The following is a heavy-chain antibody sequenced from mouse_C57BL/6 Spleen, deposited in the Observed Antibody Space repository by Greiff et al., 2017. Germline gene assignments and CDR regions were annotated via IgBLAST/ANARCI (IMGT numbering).Heavy chain of an antibody. CDR2: TNYDGSST. Sequence: EVKLMESEGGLVQPGSSMKLSCTASGFTFSDYYMAWVRQVPEKGLEWVANTNYDGSSTYYLDSLKSRFLISRDSAKNILYLQMSSLKSEDTATYYCARVYYDYDYFDYWGQGTTLTGSS. J-gene: IGHJ2*01. CDR1: GFTFSDYY. D-gene: IGHD2-4*01. CDR3: ARVYYDYDYFDY. V-gene: IGHV5-16*01.